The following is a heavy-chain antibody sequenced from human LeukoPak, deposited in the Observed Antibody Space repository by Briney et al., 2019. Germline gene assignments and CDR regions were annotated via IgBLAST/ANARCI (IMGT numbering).Heavy chain of an antibody. Sequence: SETLSLTCTVSGGSISSSSYYWGWIRQPPGKGLEWIGSIYYSGSTYYNPSLKSRVTISVDTSKNQFSLKLSSVTAADTAVYYCASPARVGAAVFYWGQGTLVTVSS. J-gene: IGHJ4*02. CDR1: GGSISSSSYY. CDR3: ASPARVGAAVFY. D-gene: IGHD1-26*01. CDR2: IYYSGST. V-gene: IGHV4-39*01.